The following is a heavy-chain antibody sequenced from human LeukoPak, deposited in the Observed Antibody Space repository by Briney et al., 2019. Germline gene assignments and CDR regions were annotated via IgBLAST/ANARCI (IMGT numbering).Heavy chain of an antibody. CDR1: GYTFTRYS. J-gene: IGHJ4*02. Sequence: ASVKVSCKASGYTFTRYSMHWVRQAPGQGLEWMGIINPSDGSTSYAQKFQGRVTMTRDTSTSTVYMDLSSLRSEDTAVFYCARDVTGDYFFDYWGLGTLVTVSS. CDR2: INPSDGST. CDR3: ARDVTGDYFFDY. D-gene: IGHD4-17*01. V-gene: IGHV1-46*01.